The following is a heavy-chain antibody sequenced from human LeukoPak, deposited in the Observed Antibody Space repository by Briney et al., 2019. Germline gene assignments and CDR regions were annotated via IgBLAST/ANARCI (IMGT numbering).Heavy chain of an antibody. CDR2: ISSNSSYI. D-gene: IGHD2-2*01. CDR1: GFTFSSYS. Sequence: GGSLRPSCAASGFTFSSYSMTWVRQAPGKGLKWVSSISSNSSYIYYADSVKGRFTISRDNAKNSLYLQMNSLRDEDTAVYYWSRDGCSSTSCSPTWFDPWGQGTLVTVSS. J-gene: IGHJ5*02. CDR3: SRDGCSSTSCSPTWFDP. V-gene: IGHV3-21*01.